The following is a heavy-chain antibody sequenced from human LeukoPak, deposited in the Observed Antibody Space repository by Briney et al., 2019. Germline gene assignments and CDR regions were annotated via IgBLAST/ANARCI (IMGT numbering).Heavy chain of an antibody. V-gene: IGHV3-23*01. Sequence: SGGSLRLSCAASGSTFSNSAMSWVRQAPGKGLEWVSTLSGSGITTYYADSVKGRFTISRDNSKNTLYLQMNSLRAEDTAVYYCAKGIYSSGWSYFDYWGHGTLVTVSS. CDR1: GSTFSNSA. CDR2: LSGSGITT. CDR3: AKGIYSSGWSYFDY. D-gene: IGHD6-19*01. J-gene: IGHJ4*01.